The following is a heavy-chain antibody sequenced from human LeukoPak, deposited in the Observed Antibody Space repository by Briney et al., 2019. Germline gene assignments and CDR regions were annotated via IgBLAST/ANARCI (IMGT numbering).Heavy chain of an antibody. Sequence: SETLSLTCTVSGGSISSYYWSWIRQPPGKGLEWIGYIYYSGSTNYNPSLKSRVTISVDTSKDQFPLRLTSVTAADTAVYYCASSFLGDWYFDLWGRGTLVTVSS. CDR3: ASSFLGDWYFDL. CDR2: IYYSGST. J-gene: IGHJ2*01. CDR1: GGSISSYY. D-gene: IGHD1-26*01. V-gene: IGHV4-59*01.